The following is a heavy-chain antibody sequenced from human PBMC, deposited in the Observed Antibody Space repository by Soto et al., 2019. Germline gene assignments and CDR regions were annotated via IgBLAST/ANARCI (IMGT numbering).Heavy chain of an antibody. CDR1: GYTFTSYG. CDR3: AKVNPDQADRSSLPIFSY. CDR2: ISPYNGNT. J-gene: IGHJ4*02. Sequence: QVQLVQSGPEVKKPGASVKVSCEASGYTFTSYGISWVRQAPGQGLEWMGWISPYNGNTDYAQKLQGRVTMTPDTSTSTAYLELRSLRSDDTAVYDCAKVNPDQADRSSLPIFSYWGQGTLVTVSS. D-gene: IGHD3-3*01. V-gene: IGHV1-18*01.